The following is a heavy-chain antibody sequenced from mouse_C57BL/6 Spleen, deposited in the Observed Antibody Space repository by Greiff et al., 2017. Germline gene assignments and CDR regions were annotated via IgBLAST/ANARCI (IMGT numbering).Heavy chain of an antibody. D-gene: IGHD1-1*01. J-gene: IGHJ1*03. CDR3: ARDYYGSSYGWYFDV. V-gene: IGHV5-6*01. Sequence: EVQVVESGGDLVKPGGSLKLSCAASGFTFSSYGMSWVRQTPDKRLEWVATISSGGSYTNYPDSVKGRFTISRDNAKNTLYLQMSSLKSEDTAMYYCARDYYGSSYGWYFDVWGTGTTVTVSS. CDR1: GFTFSSYG. CDR2: ISSGGSYT.